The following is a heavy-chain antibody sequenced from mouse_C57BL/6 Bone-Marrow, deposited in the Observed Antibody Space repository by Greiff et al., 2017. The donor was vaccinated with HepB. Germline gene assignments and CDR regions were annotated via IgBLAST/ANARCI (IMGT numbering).Heavy chain of an antibody. V-gene: IGHV3-6*01. J-gene: IGHJ2*01. D-gene: IGHD4-1*01. Sequence: VQLQQSGPGLVKPSQSLSLTCSVTGYSITSGYYWNWIRQFPGNKLEWMGYISYDGSNNYNPSLKNRISITRDTSKNQFFLKLNSVTTEDTATYYCARVGPRVYFDYWGQGTTLTVSS. CDR1: GYSITSGYY. CDR2: ISYDGSN. CDR3: ARVGPRVYFDY.